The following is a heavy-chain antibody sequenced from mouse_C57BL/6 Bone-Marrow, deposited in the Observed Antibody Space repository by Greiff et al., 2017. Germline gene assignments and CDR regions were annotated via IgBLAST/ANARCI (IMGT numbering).Heavy chain of an antibody. Sequence: DVKLVESGGDLVKPGGSLKLSCAASGFTFSSYGMSWVRQTPDKRLEWVATISSGGSYTYYPDSVKGRFTISRDNAKNTLYLQMSSLKSEDTAMYYCARPLITTVVATGAMDYWGQGTSVTVSS. CDR2: ISSGGSYT. V-gene: IGHV5-6*02. CDR1: GFTFSSYG. J-gene: IGHJ4*01. D-gene: IGHD1-1*01. CDR3: ARPLITTVVATGAMDY.